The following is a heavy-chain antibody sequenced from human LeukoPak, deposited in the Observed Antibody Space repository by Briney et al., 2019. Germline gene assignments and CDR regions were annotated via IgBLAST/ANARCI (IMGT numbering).Heavy chain of an antibody. CDR3: ARARIDTAKMVWGY. Sequence: GGSPRLSCAASGFTFSSCGMSWVRQAPGKGLEWVSSIATGGSTFYADSVQGRFTISRDNSKNTLYLQMNSLRAEDTAVYYCARARIDTAKMVWGYWGQGTLVTVSS. V-gene: IGHV3-23*01. CDR1: GFTFSSCG. D-gene: IGHD5-18*01. J-gene: IGHJ4*02. CDR2: IATGGST.